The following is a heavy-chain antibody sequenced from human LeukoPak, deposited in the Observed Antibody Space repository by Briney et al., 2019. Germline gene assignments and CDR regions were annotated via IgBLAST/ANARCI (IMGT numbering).Heavy chain of an antibody. Sequence: PSETLSLTCTVSGGSISSSSYYWGWIRQPPGKGLKWIGSIYYSGSTYYNPSLKNRVTISVDTPKNQFSLKLSSVTAADTAVYYCARVYYSNSYDYWYFDLWGRGTLVTVSS. V-gene: IGHV4-39*07. CDR2: IYYSGST. CDR1: GGSISSSSYY. CDR3: ARVYYSNSYDYWYFDL. J-gene: IGHJ2*01. D-gene: IGHD6-13*01.